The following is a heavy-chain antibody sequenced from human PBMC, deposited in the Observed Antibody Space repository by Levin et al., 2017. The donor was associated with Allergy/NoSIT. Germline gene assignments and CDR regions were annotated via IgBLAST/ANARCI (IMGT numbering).Heavy chain of an antibody. D-gene: IGHD3-10*01. Sequence: GESLKISCAASGFTFSSYWMSWVRQAPGKGLEWVANIKQDGSEKYYVDSVKGRFTISRDNAKNSLYLQMNSLRAEDTAVYYCARGKGVIRLHAFDIWGQGTMVTVSS. CDR3: ARGKGVIRLHAFDI. CDR2: IKQDGSEK. V-gene: IGHV3-7*01. CDR1: GFTFSSYW. J-gene: IGHJ3*02.